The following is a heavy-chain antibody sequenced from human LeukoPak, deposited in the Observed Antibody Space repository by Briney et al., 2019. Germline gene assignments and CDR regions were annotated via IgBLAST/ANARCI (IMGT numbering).Heavy chain of an antibody. Sequence: SETLSLTCAVYGGSFSGYYWSWIRQPPGKGLEWIGEINHSGSTNYNPSLKSRVTISVDTSKNQFSMNLSSVTAADTAVYYCARVYGSSWRKFSSEYFQHWGQGTLVTVSS. CDR3: ARVYGSSWRKFSSEYFQH. J-gene: IGHJ1*01. V-gene: IGHV4-34*01. D-gene: IGHD6-13*01. CDR2: INHSGST. CDR1: GGSFSGYY.